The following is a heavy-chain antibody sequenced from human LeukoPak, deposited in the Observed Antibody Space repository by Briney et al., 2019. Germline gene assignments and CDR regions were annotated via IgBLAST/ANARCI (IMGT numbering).Heavy chain of an antibody. D-gene: IGHD6-13*01. J-gene: IGHJ1*01. CDR1: GYTFTGYY. CDR3: AKDSPESAAGIVQH. V-gene: IGHV1-2*02. Sequence: ASVKVSCKASGYTFTGYYIHWVRQAPGQGLEGMGWIGPNTGGTNYAQKFQGRATMTRDTSISTAYMELSSLISDDTAVYYCAKDSPESAAGIVQHWGQGTLVTVSS. CDR2: IGPNTGGT.